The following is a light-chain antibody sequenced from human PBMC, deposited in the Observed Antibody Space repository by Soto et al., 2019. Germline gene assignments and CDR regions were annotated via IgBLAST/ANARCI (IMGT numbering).Light chain of an antibody. CDR3: QQYNNWPRT. CDR2: DAS. V-gene: IGKV3D-15*01. J-gene: IGKJ1*01. Sequence: ESVMTQSPATLSVSPGEGATLSCGASQSVGNNLAWYQQKPGQAPRLLIYDASSRATGIPDRFSGGGSGTDFTLTISRLEPEDFAVYYCQQYNNWPRTFGQGTKVDIK. CDR1: QSVGNN.